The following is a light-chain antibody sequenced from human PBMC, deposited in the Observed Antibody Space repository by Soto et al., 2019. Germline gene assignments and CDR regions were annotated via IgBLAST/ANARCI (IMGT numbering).Light chain of an antibody. V-gene: IGLV2-8*01. Sequence: QSVLTQPPSASGSPGQSVAISCTGTSSDVGGYNYVSWYQQHPGKAPKLMIYEVNKRPSGVPDRFSGSKPGNTASLTVSGLQAEDEADYYCSSYAGSSNVFGTGTKATVL. CDR3: SSYAGSSNV. J-gene: IGLJ1*01. CDR2: EVN. CDR1: SSDVGGYNY.